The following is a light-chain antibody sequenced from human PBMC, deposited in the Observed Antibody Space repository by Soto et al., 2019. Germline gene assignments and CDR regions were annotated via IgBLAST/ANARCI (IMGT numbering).Light chain of an antibody. Sequence: EIVMTQSPATLSVSPGERATLSCRASQSISSNIAWYLQKPGQAPRLIRFRTSSRATGFPARFRGSGSGTDFNLTISSLQSKYFGVYCCQQSNNWPRATFGGGTNVEIK. CDR3: QQSNNWPRAT. CDR1: QSISSN. CDR2: RTS. J-gene: IGKJ4*01. V-gene: IGKV3-15*01.